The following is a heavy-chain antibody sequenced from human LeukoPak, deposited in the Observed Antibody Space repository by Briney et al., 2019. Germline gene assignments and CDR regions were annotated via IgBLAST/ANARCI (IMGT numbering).Heavy chain of an antibody. CDR2: IYHSGST. D-gene: IGHD3-3*01. CDR1: GGSIRNIDYD. CDR3: ARVLGRPYYDFWSDSRPYAFDI. J-gene: IGHJ3*02. V-gene: IGHV4-39*07. Sequence: PSETLSLTCTVSGGSIRNIDYDWGWIRQPPGKGLEWIGEIYHSGSTNYNPSLKSRVTISVDKSKNQFSLKLSSVTAADTAVYYCARVLGRPYYDFWSDSRPYAFDIWGQGTMVTVSS.